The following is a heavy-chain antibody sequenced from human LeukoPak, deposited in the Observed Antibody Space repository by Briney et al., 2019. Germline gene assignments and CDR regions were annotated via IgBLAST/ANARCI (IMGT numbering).Heavy chain of an antibody. CDR2: IFSGGST. CDR3: ARAEYDSSLGFGY. V-gene: IGHV3-53*01. Sequence: VGSLRLSCAASGFTVSSDYMTWVRQAPGKGLEWVSVIFSGGSTYYADSVKGRFTISRDNSKSTLYLQMNSLRAEDTAVYYCARAEYDSSLGFGYWGQGTLVTVSS. CDR1: GFTVSSDY. J-gene: IGHJ4*02. D-gene: IGHD3-22*01.